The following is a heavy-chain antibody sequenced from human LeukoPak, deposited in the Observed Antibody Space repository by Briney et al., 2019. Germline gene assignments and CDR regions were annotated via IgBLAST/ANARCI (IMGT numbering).Heavy chain of an antibody. V-gene: IGHV3-30-3*01. J-gene: IGHJ4*02. CDR2: ISYDGYDK. Sequence: GGSLRLSCAASGFTFNDYAMYWVRQTPGKGLEWVTLISYDGYDKSYADSVRGRFTISRDNAKNSLYLQMNSLRAEDTAVYYCARGGLLWFGELYSDYWGQGTLVTVSS. CDR3: ARGGLLWFGELYSDY. CDR1: GFTFNDYA. D-gene: IGHD3-10*01.